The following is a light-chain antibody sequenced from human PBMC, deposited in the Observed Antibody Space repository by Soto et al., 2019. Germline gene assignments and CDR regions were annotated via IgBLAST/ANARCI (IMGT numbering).Light chain of an antibody. V-gene: IGKV1-5*03. Sequence: DIQMTPSPSTLSASVGDRVTITCRASQSIRNWLAWYQQKPGKAPKLLIYKASSLQSGVPSRFSGGGSETEFTLTISTLQPADFATYYCQQYNSYPYTFGQGTKLEIK. CDR3: QQYNSYPYT. CDR2: KAS. CDR1: QSIRNW. J-gene: IGKJ2*01.